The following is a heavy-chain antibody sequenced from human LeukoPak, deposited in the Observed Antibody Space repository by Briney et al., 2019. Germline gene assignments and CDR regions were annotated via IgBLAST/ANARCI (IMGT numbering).Heavy chain of an antibody. Sequence: SETLSLTCTVSGGSISSSSYYWGWIRQPPGKGLEWIGRISYSGSSYCNPSLKSRVTISLDTSKNQFSLRLTSVTAADTAVYYCARMVYYYYYMDVWGKGTTVTVSS. D-gene: IGHD3-10*01. CDR2: ISYSGSS. CDR1: GGSISSSSYY. V-gene: IGHV4-39*07. CDR3: ARMVYYYYYMDV. J-gene: IGHJ6*03.